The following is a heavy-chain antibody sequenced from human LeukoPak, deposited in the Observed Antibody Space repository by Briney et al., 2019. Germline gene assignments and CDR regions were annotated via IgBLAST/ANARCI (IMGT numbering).Heavy chain of an antibody. Sequence: GGSLRLSCAASGFTFSSYTMNWVRQAPGKGLEWVSSISSSSSYIYHAGSVKGRFTISRDNAKNSLYLQMNSLRAEDTGVYYCAGDLQQLALWGQGTLVTVSS. D-gene: IGHD6-13*01. CDR1: GFTFSSYT. J-gene: IGHJ4*02. CDR2: ISSSSSYI. V-gene: IGHV3-21*01. CDR3: AGDLQQLAL.